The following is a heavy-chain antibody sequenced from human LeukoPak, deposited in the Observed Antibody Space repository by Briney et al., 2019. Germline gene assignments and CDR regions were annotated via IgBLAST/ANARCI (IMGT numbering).Heavy chain of an antibody. CDR2: IYSGGST. J-gene: IGHJ3*02. D-gene: IGHD3-22*01. CDR3: AREGYYDSSGSGSAFDI. V-gene: IGHV3-53*01. Sequence: GGSLRLSCAASGFTVSSNYMSWVRQAPGKGLEWVSVIYSGGSTYYADSVKGRFTISRDNAKNSLYLQMNSLRAEDTAVYYCAREGYYDSSGSGSAFDIWGQGTMVTVSS. CDR1: GFTVSSNY.